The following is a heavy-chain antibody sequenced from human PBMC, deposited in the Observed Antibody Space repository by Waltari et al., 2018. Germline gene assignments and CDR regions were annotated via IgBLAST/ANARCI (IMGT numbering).Heavy chain of an antibody. CDR1: GYKITELS. Sequence: QVQVVQSGAEVKRPGASVKVSCKVLGYKITELSMHWVRQAPGKGLAWMGGLDPGAGEVSYAKNFQGRVTVTDDTSTDTVYMELRSLRSEDTAVYYCAMDRGISSSLPLDYWGQGTLVIVSS. CDR3: AMDRGISSSLPLDY. V-gene: IGHV1-24*01. J-gene: IGHJ4*02. D-gene: IGHD3-10*01. CDR2: LDPGAGEV.